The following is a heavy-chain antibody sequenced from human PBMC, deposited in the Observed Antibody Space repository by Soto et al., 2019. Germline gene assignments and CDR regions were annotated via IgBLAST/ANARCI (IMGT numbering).Heavy chain of an antibody. V-gene: IGHV3-30-3*01. Sequence: QVQLVESGGGVVQPGRSLRLSCAASGFTFSSYAMHWVRQAPGKGLEWVAVISYDGSNKYYADSVKGRFTISRDNSKNTLYLPMTRLRDEDTAVYYCARDHVDTDMVMVYWGQGTLVTVSS. CDR2: ISYDGSNK. D-gene: IGHD5-18*01. CDR3: ARDHVDTDMVMVY. CDR1: GFTFSSYA. J-gene: IGHJ1*01.